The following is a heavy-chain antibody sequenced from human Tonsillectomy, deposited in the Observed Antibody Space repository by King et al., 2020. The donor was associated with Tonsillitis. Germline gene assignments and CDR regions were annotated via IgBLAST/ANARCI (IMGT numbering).Heavy chain of an antibody. CDR3: AREGVITFGGVPTGVDY. CDR2: IKQDGSEK. V-gene: IGHV3-7*03. D-gene: IGHD3-16*01. CDR1: GFTFSSYR. Sequence: QLVQSGGGLVQPGGSLRLSCAASGFTFSSYRMSWVRQAPGKGLEWVANIKQDGSEKYYVDSVKGRFTISRDNAKNSLYLQMNSLRAEDTAVYYCAREGVITFGGVPTGVDYWGQGTLVTVSS. J-gene: IGHJ4*02.